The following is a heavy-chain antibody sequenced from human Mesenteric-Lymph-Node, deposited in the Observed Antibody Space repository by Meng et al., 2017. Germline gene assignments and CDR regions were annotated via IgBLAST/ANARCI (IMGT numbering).Heavy chain of an antibody. Sequence: SETLSLTCTVSGGSISSYYWSWIRQPPGKGLEWIGEINHSGSTNYNPSLKSRVTISVDTSKNQFSLKLSSVTAADTTVYYGAGVEAANIVATIDGNYYYYYGMDVWGQGTTVTVSS. V-gene: IGHV4-34*01. CDR3: AGVEAANIVATIDGNYYYYYGMDV. CDR1: GGSISSYY. J-gene: IGHJ6*02. CDR2: INHSGST. D-gene: IGHD5-12*01.